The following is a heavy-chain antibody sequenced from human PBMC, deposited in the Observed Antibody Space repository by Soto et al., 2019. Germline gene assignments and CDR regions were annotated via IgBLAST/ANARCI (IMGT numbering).Heavy chain of an antibody. CDR3: AKASGRVHYGMHV. CDR1: GXXXSXXX. D-gene: IGHD3-10*01. CDR2: IRGSGGGT. V-gene: IGHV3-23*01. J-gene: IGHJ6*02. Sequence: EVQVLESGGGSXXXXXXXXXSCAASGXXXSXXXXXWVRQXPGXXXDGVSGIRGSGGGTYYADSVKGRFTISRDDSRNMLYLEMNTLRGEDTAVYYCAKASGRVHYGMHVWGQGTTVTVSS.